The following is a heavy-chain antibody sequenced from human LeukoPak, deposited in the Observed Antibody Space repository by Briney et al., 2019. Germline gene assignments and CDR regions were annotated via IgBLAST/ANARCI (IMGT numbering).Heavy chain of an antibody. CDR2: ITGSGDIR. Sequence: GGSLRLSCAASGFTFINYAMSWVRQAPGKGLEWVSGITGSGDIRYYADSVKGRFTISRDNSRNTLYLQMNSLRVEDTAVYYCAKDSHSTGRPFDYWGQGTLVTVSS. D-gene: IGHD1-1*01. V-gene: IGHV3-23*01. CDR1: GFTFINYA. CDR3: AKDSHSTGRPFDY. J-gene: IGHJ4*02.